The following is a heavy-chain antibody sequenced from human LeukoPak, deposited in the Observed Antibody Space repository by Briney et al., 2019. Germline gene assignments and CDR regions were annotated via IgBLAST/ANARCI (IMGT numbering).Heavy chain of an antibody. Sequence: PGGSLRLSCAASGFALSSHWMTWARQLPGKGLVWVSRISPTGSTTSYADSVKGRFTVSRDNAKNTLYLQVNNLRAEDTAVYYCARGPNSNWSGLDFWGQGTLLTVSS. J-gene: IGHJ4*02. CDR3: ARGPNSNWSGLDF. CDR1: GFALSSHW. D-gene: IGHD6-6*01. V-gene: IGHV3-74*01. CDR2: ISPTGSTT.